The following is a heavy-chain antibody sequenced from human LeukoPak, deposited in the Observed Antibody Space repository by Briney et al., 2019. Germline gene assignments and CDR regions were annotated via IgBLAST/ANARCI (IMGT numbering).Heavy chain of an antibody. Sequence: SETLSLTCAVSGGSLSSHYWSWIRQSPGKALELIGHVFYTGTTFYNPSLKRPVTISLDTCRNEFSLKMTSVTEVDTAVYYCARFSSGRSTASCSLTHWGQGILVTVSS. J-gene: IGHJ4*02. D-gene: IGHD3-16*02. CDR1: GGSLSSHY. V-gene: IGHV4-59*11. CDR2: VFYTGTT. CDR3: ARFSSGRSTASCSLTH.